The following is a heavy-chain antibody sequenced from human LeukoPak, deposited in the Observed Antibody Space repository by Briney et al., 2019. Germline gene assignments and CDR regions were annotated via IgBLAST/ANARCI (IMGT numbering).Heavy chain of an antibody. J-gene: IGHJ4*02. Sequence: SETLSLTCAVYGGSFSGYYWSWIRQPPGKGLEWIGEINHSGSTNYNPSLKSRVTISVDTSKNQFSLKLSSVTAADTAVYYCARDLSGSQGGDYWGQGTLVTVSS. D-gene: IGHD1-26*01. CDR2: INHSGST. V-gene: IGHV4-34*01. CDR3: ARDLSGSQGGDY. CDR1: GGSFSGYY.